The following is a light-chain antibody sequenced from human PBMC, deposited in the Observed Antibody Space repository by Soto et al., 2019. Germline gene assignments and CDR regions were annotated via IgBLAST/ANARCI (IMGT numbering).Light chain of an antibody. J-gene: IGLJ1*01. CDR3: CSYAGSNTYV. CDR2: EGS. V-gene: IGLV2-23*01. Sequence: QSALTQPASVSGSPGQSITISCTGTSSDVGSYNLVSWYQQHPGKAPKLMLYEGSKRPSGVSNRFSESKSGNTASLTISGLQAEDEADYYCCSYAGSNTYVFGTGTKVTVL. CDR1: SSDVGSYNL.